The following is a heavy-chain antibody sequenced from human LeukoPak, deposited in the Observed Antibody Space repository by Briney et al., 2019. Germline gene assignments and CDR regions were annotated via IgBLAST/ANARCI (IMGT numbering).Heavy chain of an antibody. CDR3: ARIGGYRYGPNYFDD. CDR1: GGSISSYY. J-gene: IGHJ4*02. Sequence: PSETLSLTCTVSGGSISSYYWSWIRQPPGKGLEWIGYIYYSGSTNYNPSLKSRVTISVDTSKNQFSLKLGSVTAADTAVYYCARIGGYRYGPNYFDDLGQGTLVPVSS. V-gene: IGHV4-59*08. CDR2: IYYSGST. D-gene: IGHD5-18*01.